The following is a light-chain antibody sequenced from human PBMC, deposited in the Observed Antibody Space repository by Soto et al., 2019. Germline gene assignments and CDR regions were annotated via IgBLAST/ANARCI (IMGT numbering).Light chain of an antibody. J-gene: IGLJ1*01. CDR1: VSDVGSFGP. Sequence: QSVLTQPASVSGSPGQSITISCTGSVSDVGSFGPVSWYQQHPGQVPKLIIYEGNRRPSGVSSRFSGSKSGNTASLTISGLQDEDEADYYCCSYVGARTYVFGAGTKVTVL. CDR3: CSYVGARTYV. CDR2: EGN. V-gene: IGLV2-23*01.